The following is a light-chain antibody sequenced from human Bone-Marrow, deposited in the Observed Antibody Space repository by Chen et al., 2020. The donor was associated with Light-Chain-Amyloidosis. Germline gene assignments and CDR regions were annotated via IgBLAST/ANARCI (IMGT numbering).Light chain of an antibody. Sequence: QYVLTQPPSASGTPGQRVTISCSGSSTNIGSNYVYWYQQLPGMAPKLLIYRNNQRPAGVPGGFSGSKWGSGASLARSGRRSEDEADYYGAAGEDRQSGVLGGGAKLIVV. CDR2: RNN. J-gene: IGLJ3*02. V-gene: IGLV1-47*01. CDR1: STNIGSNY. CDR3: AAGEDRQSGV.